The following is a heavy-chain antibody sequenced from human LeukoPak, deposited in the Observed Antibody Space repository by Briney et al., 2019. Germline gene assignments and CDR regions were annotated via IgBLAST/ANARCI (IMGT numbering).Heavy chain of an antibody. CDR1: GFIFTNAW. CDR2: IKSKTDGGTS. CDR3: STLWYGA. D-gene: IGHD3-10*01. J-gene: IGHJ5*02. V-gene: IGHV3-15*01. Sequence: GGSLRLSCAASGFIFTNAWMYWVRQAPGKGLEWVGRIKSKTDGGTSDYAAPVTGRFTISRDDSKSTLYLEMNSLKTEDTGVYYCSTLWYGAWGQGTLVTVSS.